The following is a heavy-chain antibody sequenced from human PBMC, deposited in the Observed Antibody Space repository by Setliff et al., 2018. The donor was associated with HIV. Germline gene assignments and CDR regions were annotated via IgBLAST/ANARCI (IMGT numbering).Heavy chain of an antibody. CDR2: IYPGDSSS. Sequence: GESLKISCKVSGYSSTKYWIGWVRQMPGKGLEWMGVIYPGDSSSKYSPSFQGQVTISVDTSISTAYLQWNSLKASDTAIYYCARHPIHTYGYGAFDFWGRGTLVTVSS. V-gene: IGHV5-51*01. CDR3: ARHPIHTYGYGAFDF. J-gene: IGHJ4*02. D-gene: IGHD5-18*01. CDR1: GYSSTKYW.